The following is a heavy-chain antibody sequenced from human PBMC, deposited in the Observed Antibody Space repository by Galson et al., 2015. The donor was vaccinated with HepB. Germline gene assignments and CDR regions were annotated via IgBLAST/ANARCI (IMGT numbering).Heavy chain of an antibody. Sequence: SLRLSCAASGFSFSSYAMSWVRQAPGKGLDWVSSISASGATTYYAESVRGRFTISRDKSKDTLYLQMDSLRADGTAVYYCAKGGQYTTNSLDYWGQGTLVTVSS. D-gene: IGHD2-2*02. CDR3: AKGGQYTTNSLDY. J-gene: IGHJ4*02. CDR2: ISASGATT. CDR1: GFSFSSYA. V-gene: IGHV3-23*01.